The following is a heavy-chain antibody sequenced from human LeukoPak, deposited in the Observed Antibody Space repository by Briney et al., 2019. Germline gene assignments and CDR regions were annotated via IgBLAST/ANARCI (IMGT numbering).Heavy chain of an antibody. Sequence: SVKVSCKASGGTFSSYTISWVRQAPGQGLEWMGRIIPILGIANYAQKFQGRVTITADKPTSKAYMELSSLRSEDTDVYYCARSPEIYGDYLFDYWGQGTLVTVSS. CDR1: GGTFSSYT. CDR2: IIPILGIA. J-gene: IGHJ4*02. CDR3: ARSPEIYGDYLFDY. D-gene: IGHD4-17*01. V-gene: IGHV1-69*02.